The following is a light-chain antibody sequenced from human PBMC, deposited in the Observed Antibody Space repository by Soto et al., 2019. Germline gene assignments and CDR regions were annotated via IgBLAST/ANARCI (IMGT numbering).Light chain of an antibody. CDR1: QSVARC. CDR3: QQRVNWQALT. V-gene: IGKV3-11*01. CDR2: DAT. Sequence: EIVLTQSPDTLSLSPGERAALSCRASQSVARCLAWYQHKPGQAPMLIIYDATTRATGVPARFSGSGSGTDVTLTISGLEPEDSAVYYCQQRVNWQALTFGGGTKVEI. J-gene: IGKJ4*01.